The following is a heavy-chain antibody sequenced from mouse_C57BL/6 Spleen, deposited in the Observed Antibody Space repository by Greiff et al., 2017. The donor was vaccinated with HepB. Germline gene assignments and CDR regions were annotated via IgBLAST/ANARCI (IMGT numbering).Heavy chain of an antibody. Sequence: EVKLMESGPGMVKPSQSLSLTCTVSGYSITSGYDWHWIRHFPGNKLEWMGYISYSGSTNYNPSLKSRISITHDTSKNHFFLKLNSVTTEDTATYYCASSLYDFYAMDYWGQGTSVTVSS. J-gene: IGHJ4*01. CDR1: GYSITSGYD. CDR3: ASSLYDFYAMDY. D-gene: IGHD1-1*01. V-gene: IGHV3-1*01. CDR2: ISYSGST.